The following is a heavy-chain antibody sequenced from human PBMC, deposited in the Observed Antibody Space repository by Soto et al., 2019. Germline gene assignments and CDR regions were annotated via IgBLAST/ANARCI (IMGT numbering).Heavy chain of an antibody. CDR2: IYYSGST. D-gene: IGHD3-3*01. J-gene: IGHJ3*02. CDR1: GGSVSSGSYY. Sequence: SETLSLTCTVSGGSVSSGSYYWSWIRQPPGKGLEWIGYIYYSGSTNYNPSLKSRVTIPVDTSKNQFSLKLSSVTAADTAVYYCARASIFGVVIINAFDIWGQGTMVTVSS. V-gene: IGHV4-61*01. CDR3: ARASIFGVVIINAFDI.